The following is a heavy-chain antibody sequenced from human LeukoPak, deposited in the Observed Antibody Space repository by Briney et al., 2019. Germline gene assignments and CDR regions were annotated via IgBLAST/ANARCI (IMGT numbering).Heavy chain of an antibody. J-gene: IGHJ4*02. D-gene: IGHD3-10*01. Sequence: GGSLRLSCAASGFIFSNYWVSWVRQAPGKGLDWVANIKQDGSEKYYVDSVKGRFTLSRDNAKNSLYLQMDSLRAEDTAVYYCARMAGGLWDYWGQGTLVTVSS. V-gene: IGHV3-7*05. CDR2: IKQDGSEK. CDR1: GFIFSNYW. CDR3: ARMAGGLWDY.